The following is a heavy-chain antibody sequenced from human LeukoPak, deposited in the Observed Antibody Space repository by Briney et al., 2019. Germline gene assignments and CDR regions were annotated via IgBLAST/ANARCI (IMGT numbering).Heavy chain of an antibody. CDR2: IKEDGSEI. V-gene: IGHV3-7*01. CDR3: AREKYVAGEFFQH. D-gene: IGHD6-13*01. J-gene: IGHJ1*01. Sequence: GGSLRLSCAASGFTFSDYWMSWIRQAPGKGLEWVANIKEDGSEISYVHSVKGRFTISRDNARNSLYLQMNSLRDEDTTVYSCAREKYVAGEFFQHWGQGTLVTVSS. CDR1: GFTFSDYW.